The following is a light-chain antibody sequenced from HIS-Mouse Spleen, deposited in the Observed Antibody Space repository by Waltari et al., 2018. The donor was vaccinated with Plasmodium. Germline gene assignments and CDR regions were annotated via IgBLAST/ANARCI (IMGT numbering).Light chain of an antibody. CDR2: KDS. CDR1: ALPTQY. Sequence: SYELTQPPSVSVSPGQTARITCSGDALPTQYAYWYQKKPGQAPVLVIYKDSERPSGIPERFSGSSSGTTVTLTISGVQAEDEADYYCQSADSSGTYVFGTGTKVTVL. J-gene: IGLJ1*01. CDR3: QSADSSGTYV. V-gene: IGLV3-25*03.